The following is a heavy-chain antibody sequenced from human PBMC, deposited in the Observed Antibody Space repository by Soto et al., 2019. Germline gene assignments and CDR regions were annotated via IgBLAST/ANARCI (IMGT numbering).Heavy chain of an antibody. D-gene: IGHD2-2*01. CDR1: GFTFRSYG. J-gene: IGHJ6*02. CDR2: IWFDGSKK. V-gene: IGHV3-33*01. CDR3: ARDRLVPYGYGMDV. Sequence: PGGSLRLSCAASGFTFRSYGIHWVRQAPGKGLEWVALIWFDGSKKYYVDSVKGRFAVSRDNSKNTLYLQMNRLRVEDTAVYYCARDRLVPYGYGMDVWGQGTTVTVSS.